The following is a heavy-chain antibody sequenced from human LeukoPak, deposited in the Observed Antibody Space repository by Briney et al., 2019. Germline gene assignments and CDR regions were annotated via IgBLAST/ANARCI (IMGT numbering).Heavy chain of an antibody. D-gene: IGHD3-10*01. Sequence: GGSLRLSCAASGFTFSSYGMHWVRQAPGKGLEWVTFIRYDGNNRYYADSVKGRFTISRDNSKNTLYLQMNSLRAEDTAVYYCARWGMTYYAGYRLLDYWGQGTLVTVSS. V-gene: IGHV3-30*02. CDR2: IRYDGNNR. CDR3: ARWGMTYYAGYRLLDY. J-gene: IGHJ4*02. CDR1: GFTFSSYG.